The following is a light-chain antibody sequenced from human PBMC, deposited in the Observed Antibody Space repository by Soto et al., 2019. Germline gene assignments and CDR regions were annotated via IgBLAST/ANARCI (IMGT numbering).Light chain of an antibody. CDR2: EVT. CDR3: CSYAGSTTWV. V-gene: IGLV2-23*02. Sequence: QSALTQPASVSGSPGQSITISCTGTSSDVGNYNVVSWYQQHPGKAPKLMIYEVTKRPSGVSNRFSGSKSGNAASLTISGLQAEDEADYYCCSYAGSTTWVFGGGTKPDRP. CDR1: SSDVGNYNV. J-gene: IGLJ3*02.